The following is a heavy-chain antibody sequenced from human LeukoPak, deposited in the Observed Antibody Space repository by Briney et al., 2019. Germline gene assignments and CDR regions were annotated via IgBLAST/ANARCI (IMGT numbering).Heavy chain of an antibody. CDR2: ISSSSSTI. Sequence: SGGSLRLSCAASGFTFSSYSMNWVRQAPGKGLEWVSYISSSSSTIYYADSVKGRFTISRDNAKNSLYLQMNSLRAEDTAVYYCAREKSGYDPGLGYWGQGTLVTVSS. V-gene: IGHV3-48*04. D-gene: IGHD5-12*01. J-gene: IGHJ4*02. CDR1: GFTFSSYS. CDR3: AREKSGYDPGLGY.